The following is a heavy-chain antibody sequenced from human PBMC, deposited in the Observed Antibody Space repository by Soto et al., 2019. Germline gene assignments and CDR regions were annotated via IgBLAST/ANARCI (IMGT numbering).Heavy chain of an antibody. J-gene: IGHJ5*02. CDR3: ARSMGHLQHPTHWFDP. Sequence: PSETLSLTCTVSGGSISSGDYYWSWIRQPPGKGLEWIGYIYYSGSTYYNPSLKSRVTISVDTSKNQFSLKLSSVTAADTAVYYCARSMGHLQHPTHWFDPWGQGTLVTVSS. CDR1: GGSISSGDYY. V-gene: IGHV4-30-4*01. D-gene: IGHD3-10*01. CDR2: IYYSGST.